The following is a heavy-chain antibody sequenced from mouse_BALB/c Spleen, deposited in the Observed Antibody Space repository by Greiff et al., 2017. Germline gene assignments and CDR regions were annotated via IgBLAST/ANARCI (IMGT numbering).Heavy chain of an antibody. CDR1: GFTFSSYT. CDR2: ISNGGGST. CDR3: ARQGDYGYAMDY. V-gene: IGHV5-12-2*01. Sequence: EVQVVESGGGLVQPGGSLKLSCAASGFTFSSYTMSWVRQTPEKRLEWVAYISNGGGSTYYPDTVKGRFTISRDNAKNTLYLQMSSLKSEDTAMYYCARQGDYGYAMDYWGQGTSVTVSS. J-gene: IGHJ4*01. D-gene: IGHD2-4*01.